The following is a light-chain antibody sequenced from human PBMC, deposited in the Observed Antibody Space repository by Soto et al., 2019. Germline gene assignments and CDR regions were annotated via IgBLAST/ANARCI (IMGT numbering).Light chain of an antibody. CDR2: EGS. J-gene: IGLJ2*01. CDR1: SSDVGGYNY. CDR3: SSYTSSSSVV. V-gene: IGLV2-14*01. Sequence: QSALTQPASVSGSPGQSITISCTGTSSDVGGYNYVSWYQQHPGKVPKVLIYEGSVRPSGVSNRFSGSKSGNMASLTISGLQAEDEADYYCSSYTSSSSVVFGGGTKLTVL.